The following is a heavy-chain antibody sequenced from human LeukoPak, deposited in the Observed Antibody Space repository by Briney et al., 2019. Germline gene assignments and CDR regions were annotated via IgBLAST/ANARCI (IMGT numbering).Heavy chain of an antibody. CDR2: ISTDGRDK. CDR3: ARDSAAAAVYYFDY. CDR1: GFTFSSYA. J-gene: IGHJ4*02. V-gene: IGHV3-30*04. D-gene: IGHD6-13*01. Sequence: GGSLRLSCVASGFTFSSYAMSWVRRAPGKGLEWVAVISTDGRDKHYADSVKGRFTISRDNSKSTLYLQMNSLRAEDTAVYYCARDSAAAAVYYFDYWGQGTLVTVSS.